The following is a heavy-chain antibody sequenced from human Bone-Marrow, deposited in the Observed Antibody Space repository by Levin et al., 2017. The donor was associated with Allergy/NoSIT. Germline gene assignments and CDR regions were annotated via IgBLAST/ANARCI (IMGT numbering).Heavy chain of an antibody. D-gene: IGHD4-17*01. Sequence: SSETLSLTCTVSGGSISSYYWSWIRQPPGKGLEWIGYIYYSGSTNYNPSPKSRVTISVDTSRDQFSLKLSCVTAADTAVYYCAGGGVTTSGPSVLNWFDPWGQGTLVTVSS. V-gene: IGHV4-59*01. J-gene: IGHJ5*02. CDR1: GGSISSYY. CDR2: IYYSGST. CDR3: AGGGVTTSGPSVLNWFDP.